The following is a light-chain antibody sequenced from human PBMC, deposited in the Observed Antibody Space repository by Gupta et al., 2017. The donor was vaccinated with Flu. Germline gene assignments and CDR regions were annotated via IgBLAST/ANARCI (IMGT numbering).Light chain of an antibody. V-gene: IGKV1-5*03. CDR2: KAS. J-gene: IGKJ2*01. CDR1: QSIRNW. CDR3: QQYETYSET. Sequence: PSTLSASVGDRVTITCRASQSIRNWLAWYQQKPGKAPNLLIYKASSLESGVPARFSGSGSGTEFTLTISSLQPDDFATYYCQQYETYSETFGQGTKLEIK.